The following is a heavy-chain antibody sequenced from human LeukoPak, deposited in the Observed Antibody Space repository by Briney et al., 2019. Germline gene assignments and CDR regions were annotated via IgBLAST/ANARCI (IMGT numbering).Heavy chain of an antibody. D-gene: IGHD2-15*01. V-gene: IGHV4-30-2*01. CDR3: ARTTYHRRDCSGGSCYSGTMPNWFDP. J-gene: IGHJ5*02. CDR1: GGSISSGGYS. Sequence: PSETLSLTCAVSGGSISSGGYSWSWIRQPPGKGLEWIGYIYHSGSTNYNPSLKSRVTISVDTSKNQFSLKLSSVTAADTAVYYCARTTYHRRDCSGGSCYSGTMPNWFDPWGQGTLVTVSS. CDR2: IYHSGST.